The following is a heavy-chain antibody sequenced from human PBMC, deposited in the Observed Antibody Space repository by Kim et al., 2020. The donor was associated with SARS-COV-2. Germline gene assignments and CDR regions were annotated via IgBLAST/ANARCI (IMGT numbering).Heavy chain of an antibody. J-gene: IGHJ4*02. D-gene: IGHD6-13*01. CDR1: GFTFSSYA. CDR3: ANGDGGSIAAAGLDY. V-gene: IGHV3-23*01. Sequence: GGSLRLSCAASGFTFSSYAMSWVRQAPGKGLEWVSAISGSGGSTYYADSVKGRFTISRDNSKNTLYLQMNSLRAEDTAVYYCANGDGGSIAAAGLDYWGQGTLVTVSS. CDR2: ISGSGGST.